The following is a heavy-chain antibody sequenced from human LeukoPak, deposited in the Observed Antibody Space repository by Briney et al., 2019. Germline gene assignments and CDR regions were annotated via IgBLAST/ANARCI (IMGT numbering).Heavy chain of an antibody. J-gene: IGHJ4*02. Sequence: GGSLRLSCAASGFTFSNYWLHWVRQAPGKGLVWVSRIDANAKTTSYADSVKGRFTISRDNAMNTVYLQMNSLRAEDTAIYYCAKGPPDSSAWYKRTEGWGQGTLVTVSS. V-gene: IGHV3-74*01. CDR2: IDANAKTT. CDR3: AKGPPDSSAWYKRTEG. CDR1: GFTFSNYW. D-gene: IGHD6-13*01.